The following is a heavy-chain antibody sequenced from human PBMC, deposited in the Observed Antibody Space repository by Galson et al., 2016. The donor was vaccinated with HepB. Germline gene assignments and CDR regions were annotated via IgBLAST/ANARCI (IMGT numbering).Heavy chain of an antibody. J-gene: IGHJ5*02. D-gene: IGHD6-13*01. CDR3: ARVVTPMAAANRGFGS. Sequence: SLRLSCAAFGFTFNMYTMTWVRQAPGKGPEWVSSISPGSTYTHFADSVKGRSIISRDDVENSLYLQMNSLRAEDTALYYCARVVTPMAAANRGFGSWGQGTQVVVSS. V-gene: IGHV3-21*01. CDR1: GFTFNMYT. CDR2: ISPGSTYT.